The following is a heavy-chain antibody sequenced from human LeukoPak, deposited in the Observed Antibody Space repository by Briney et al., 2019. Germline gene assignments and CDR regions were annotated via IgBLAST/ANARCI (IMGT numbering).Heavy chain of an antibody. D-gene: IGHD2-2*01. CDR2: IIPIFGTA. V-gene: IGHV1-69*13. Sequence: SVKVSCKASGGTFSSYAISWVRQAPGQGLEWMGGIIPIFGTANYAQKFQGRVTITADESTSTAYMELSSLRSEDTAVYYCARDRDIVVVPAANGFDAFDIWDQGTMVTVSS. CDR1: GGTFSSYA. J-gene: IGHJ3*02. CDR3: ARDRDIVVVPAANGFDAFDI.